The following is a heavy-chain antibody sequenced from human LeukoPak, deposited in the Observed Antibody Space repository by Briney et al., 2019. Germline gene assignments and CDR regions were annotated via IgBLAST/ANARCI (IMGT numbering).Heavy chain of an antibody. D-gene: IGHD3-10*01. J-gene: IGHJ3*02. V-gene: IGHV1-8*01. Sequence: GASVKVSCKASGYTFTSYDINWVRQATGQGLEWMGWMSPNSGNTGYAQKFQGRVTMTRNTSISTAYMELSSLRSDDTAVYYCAKTSYHYGSGTYNDAFDIWGQGTMVTVSS. CDR1: GYTFTSYD. CDR2: MSPNSGNT. CDR3: AKTSYHYGSGTYNDAFDI.